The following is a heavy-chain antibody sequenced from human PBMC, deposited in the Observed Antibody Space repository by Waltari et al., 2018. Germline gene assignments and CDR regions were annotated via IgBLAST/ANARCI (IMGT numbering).Heavy chain of an antibody. CDR3: ARVQRYYDFWSGYSNDAFDI. Sequence: QVQLVLSGAEVKKPGASVKVSCKASGYTFTSYDINWVRQATGQGLEWMGWMNPNSGNTGYAQKFQGRVTITRNTSISTAYMELSSLRSEDTAVYYCARVQRYYDFWSGYSNDAFDIWGQGTMVTVSS. J-gene: IGHJ3*02. V-gene: IGHV1-8*03. D-gene: IGHD3-3*01. CDR1: GYTFTSYD. CDR2: MNPNSGNT.